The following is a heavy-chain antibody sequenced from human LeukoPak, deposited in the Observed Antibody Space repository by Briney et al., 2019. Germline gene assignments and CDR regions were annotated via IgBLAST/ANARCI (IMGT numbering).Heavy chain of an antibody. D-gene: IGHD3-22*01. Sequence: GASVKVSCKASGYTFTDYYIHWVRQAPGHGLEWMGWVNPHSGGTNFAQRFRGRVTLTRDTSVTTAYMELNRLESDDTAIYYCARTHNKYDSRLLLNWGQGTQIIVSS. CDR3: ARTHNKYDSRLLLN. V-gene: IGHV1-2*02. CDR1: GYTFTDYY. CDR2: VNPHSGGT. J-gene: IGHJ4*02.